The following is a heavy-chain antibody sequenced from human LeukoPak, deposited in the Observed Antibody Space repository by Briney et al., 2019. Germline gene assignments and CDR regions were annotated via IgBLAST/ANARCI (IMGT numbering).Heavy chain of an antibody. Sequence: GESLKISCKASGYSFTNYWIGWVRQMPGKGLEWMGIIYPGDSDTRYSPSFQGQVTISADKSISTAYLQWSSLKASDTAMYYCARHFDGSGSSDWFDPWGQGTLVTVSS. CDR1: GYSFTNYW. V-gene: IGHV5-51*01. D-gene: IGHD3-10*01. CDR3: ARHFDGSGSSDWFDP. CDR2: IYPGDSDT. J-gene: IGHJ5*02.